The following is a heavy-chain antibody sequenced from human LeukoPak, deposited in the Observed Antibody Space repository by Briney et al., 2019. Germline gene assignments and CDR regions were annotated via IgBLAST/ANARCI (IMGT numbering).Heavy chain of an antibody. CDR3: ARVGYCTNGVCYNWFDP. V-gene: IGHV4-39*01. J-gene: IGHJ5*02. CDR1: DDNISRSSYS. CDR2: IYYSGST. D-gene: IGHD2-8*01. Sequence: PSETLSLTCTISDDNISRSSYSWGWIRQPPGKGLKRIGSIYYSGSTHYNPSLKSRVTISADTSKNQFSLKLASVTAADTSVYFCARVGYCTNGVCYNWFDPWGQGTLVTVSS.